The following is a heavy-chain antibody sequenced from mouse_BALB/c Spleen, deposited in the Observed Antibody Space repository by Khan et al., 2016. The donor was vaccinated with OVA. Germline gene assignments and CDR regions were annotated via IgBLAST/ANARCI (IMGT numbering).Heavy chain of an antibody. V-gene: IGHV3-2*02. Sequence: EVQLQESGPGLVNPSQSLSLTCTVTGYSITSDYAWNWIRQFPGNKLEWMGYINYSGSTNYNPALKSRISITRDTSKNQFFLQLNSVTNEDTATYYCARDGYRYNYAMDYWGQGTSVTVSS. D-gene: IGHD2-3*01. CDR3: ARDGYRYNYAMDY. CDR1: GYSITSDYA. CDR2: INYSGST. J-gene: IGHJ4*01.